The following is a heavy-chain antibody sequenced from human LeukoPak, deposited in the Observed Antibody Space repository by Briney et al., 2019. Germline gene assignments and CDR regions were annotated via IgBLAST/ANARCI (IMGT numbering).Heavy chain of an antibody. CDR3: ARYRLGYLDY. CDR2: VKPSGGT. J-gene: IGHJ4*02. V-gene: IGHV4-61*02. CDR1: GDSITSDNFF. Sequence: SQTLSLTCTVSGDSITSDNFFWTWIRQPAGKGLEWIGRVKPSGGTDYNPSLTSRVTISVDTSKTQYSLKLSSATAADTAVYYCARYRLGYLDYWGQGTLVTVSS. D-gene: IGHD5-12*01.